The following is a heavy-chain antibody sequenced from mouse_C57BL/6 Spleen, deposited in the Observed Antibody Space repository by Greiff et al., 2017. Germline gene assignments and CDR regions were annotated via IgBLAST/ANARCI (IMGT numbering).Heavy chain of an antibody. V-gene: IGHV1-4*01. CDR1: GYTFTSYT. Sequence: QVQLKESGAELARPGASVKMSCKASGYTFTSYTMHWVKQRPGQGLEWIGYINPSSGYTKYNQKFKDKATLTADKSSSTAYMQLSSLTSEDSAVYYCASSRDGYYGYFDVWGTGTTVTVSS. D-gene: IGHD2-3*01. CDR2: INPSSGYT. J-gene: IGHJ1*03. CDR3: ASSRDGYYGYFDV.